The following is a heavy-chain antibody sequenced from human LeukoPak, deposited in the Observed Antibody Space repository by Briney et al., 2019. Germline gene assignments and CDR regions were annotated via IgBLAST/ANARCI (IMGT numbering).Heavy chain of an antibody. CDR2: IYYSGST. D-gene: IGHD2-15*01. J-gene: IGHJ4*02. CDR1: GGSISSYY. CDR3: ARVVVAATVHYSDY. Sequence: TSETLSLTCTVSGGSISSYYWSWIRQPPGKGLVWIGYIYYSGSTNYNPSLKSRLTISVDTSKNQFSLKLSSVTAADTAVYYCARVVVAATVHYSDYWGQGALVTVSS. V-gene: IGHV4-59*12.